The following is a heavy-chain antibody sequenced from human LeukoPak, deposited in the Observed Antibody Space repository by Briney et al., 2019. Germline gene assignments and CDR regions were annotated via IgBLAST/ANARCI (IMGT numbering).Heavy chain of an antibody. CDR2: IYYSGST. V-gene: IGHV4-39*07. CDR3: ARDRSGVIVATAEFDY. CDR1: GGSISSSSYY. D-gene: IGHD3-22*01. Sequence: SETLSLTCTVSGGSISSSSYYWGWIRQPPGKGLEWIGSIYYSGSTYYNPSLKSRVAISVDTSKNQFSLKLSSVTAADTAVYYCARDRSGVIVATAEFDYWGQGTLVTVSS. J-gene: IGHJ4*02.